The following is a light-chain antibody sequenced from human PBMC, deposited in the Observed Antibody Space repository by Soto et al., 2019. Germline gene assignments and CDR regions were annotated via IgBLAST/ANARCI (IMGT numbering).Light chain of an antibody. Sequence: QSVLTQPRSVSGSPGQSVTISCTGTSSDVGGYNYVSWYQQHPGKAPKFMIYDVSKRPSGVPHRFACSKSGNTASLTSSGLQAEDEADYYCCSYAGSYSWVFGGGTKLTVL. CDR1: SSDVGGYNY. V-gene: IGLV2-11*01. CDR2: DVS. J-gene: IGLJ3*02. CDR3: CSYAGSYSWV.